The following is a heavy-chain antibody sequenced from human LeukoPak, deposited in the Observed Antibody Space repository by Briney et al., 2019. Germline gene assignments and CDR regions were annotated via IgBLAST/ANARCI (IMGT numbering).Heavy chain of an antibody. V-gene: IGHV3-9*01. D-gene: IGHD5-18*01. CDR1: GFTFDDYA. J-gene: IGHJ4*02. Sequence: GGSLRLSCAASGFTFDDYAMHWVRQAPGKGLEWVSGISWNSGSIGYADSVKGRFTISRDNAKNSLYLQMNSLRAEDTAVYYCAKSEGYIPSYWGQGTLVTVSS. CDR3: AKSEGYIPSY. CDR2: ISWNSGSI.